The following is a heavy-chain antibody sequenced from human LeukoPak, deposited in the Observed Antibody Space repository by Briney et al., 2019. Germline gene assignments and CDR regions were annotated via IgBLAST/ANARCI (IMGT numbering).Heavy chain of an antibody. J-gene: IGHJ4*02. CDR1: GFTFSSSA. CDR3: AKKGYDSSGYEYDY. V-gene: IGHV3-23*01. Sequence: GGSLRLSCAASGFTFSSSAMSWVRQVPGKGLEWVSGISASGGSTSYADSVRGRFTISRDNSKNTLYVQMNSLRDEDTAVYYCAKKGYDSSGYEYDYWGQGTLVTVSS. D-gene: IGHD3-22*01. CDR2: ISASGGST.